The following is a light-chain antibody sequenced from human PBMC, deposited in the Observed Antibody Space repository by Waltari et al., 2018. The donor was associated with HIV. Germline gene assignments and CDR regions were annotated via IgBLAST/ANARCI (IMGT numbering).Light chain of an antibody. V-gene: IGLV2-14*01. CDR3: NSFTNSGTLE. Sequence: QSALTQPASVSGSPGQSITISCTGASSNIGTSKYVSWYLQRPGKAPQIILYEVTNRPSGVADRFSVSKSGNTASLTISRLQPEDEAVYFCNSFTNSGTLEFGGGTKLTVL. CDR2: EVT. CDR1: SSNIGTSKY. J-gene: IGLJ3*02.